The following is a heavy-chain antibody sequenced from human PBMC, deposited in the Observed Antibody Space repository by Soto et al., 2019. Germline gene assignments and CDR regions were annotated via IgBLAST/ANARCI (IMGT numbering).Heavy chain of an antibody. V-gene: IGHV1-3*01. CDR1: GYTFTSYA. D-gene: IGHD6-19*01. J-gene: IGHJ6*02. CDR3: ARPAGYSSGWYHLSPEGVYYGMDV. Sequence: ASVKVSCKASGYTFTSYAMHWVRQAPGQRLEWMGWINAGNGNTKYSQKFQGRVTITRDTSASTAYMELSSLRSEDTAVYYCARPAGYSSGWYHLSPEGVYYGMDVWGQGTTVTVSS. CDR2: INAGNGNT.